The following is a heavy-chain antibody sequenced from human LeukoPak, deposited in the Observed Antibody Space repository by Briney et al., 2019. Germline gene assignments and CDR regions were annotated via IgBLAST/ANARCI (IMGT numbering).Heavy chain of an antibody. V-gene: IGHV3-72*01. D-gene: IGHD3-22*01. CDR2: TRNKANSYTT. CDR3: AAIGRHDY. CDR1: GFTFSDHY. Sequence: GGSLRLSCAASGFTFSDHYMDWVRQAPGKGLEWVGRTRNKANSYTTEYAASVKGRFTISRDDSKNSLYLQMNSLKTEDTAVYYCAAIGRHDYWGQGTLVTVSS. J-gene: IGHJ4*02.